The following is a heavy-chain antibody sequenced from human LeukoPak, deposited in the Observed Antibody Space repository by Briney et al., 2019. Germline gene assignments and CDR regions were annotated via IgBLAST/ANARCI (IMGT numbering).Heavy chain of an antibody. D-gene: IGHD3-3*01. V-gene: IGHV4-39*07. CDR3: ARVTRIILRFLEWTPKGGWFDP. J-gene: IGHJ5*02. CDR2: IYYSGST. CDR1: GGSLSSSSYY. Sequence: SETLSLTCTVSGGSLSSSSYYWGWIRQPPGTGLEWVGSIYYSGSTYYNPSLKSRVTISVDTSKNQFSLKLSSVTAADTAVYYCARVTRIILRFLEWTPKGGWFDPWGQGTLVTVSS.